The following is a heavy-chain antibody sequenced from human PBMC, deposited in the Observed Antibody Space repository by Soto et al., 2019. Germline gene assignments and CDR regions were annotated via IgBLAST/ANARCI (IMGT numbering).Heavy chain of an antibody. V-gene: IGHV3-15*01. J-gene: IGHJ2*01. CDR1: GFTFNNAW. CDR3: AKRTVGWYFDL. Sequence: PGGSLRLSCVASGFTFNNAWMTWVRQAPGKGLEWIGLIKSTTDGGTTDYAAPVKGRFTISRDNSKNTLYLQMNSLRAEDTAVYYCAKRTVGWYFDLWGRGTLVTVSS. CDR2: IKSTTDGGTT. D-gene: IGHD4-17*01.